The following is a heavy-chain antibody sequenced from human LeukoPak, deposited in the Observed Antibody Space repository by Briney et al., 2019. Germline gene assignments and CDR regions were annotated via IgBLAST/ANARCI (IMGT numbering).Heavy chain of an antibody. CDR1: GGSISSSSYY. D-gene: IGHD1-1*01. CDR2: IYYSGST. CDR3: ARHGMADGYYYYYYMDV. J-gene: IGHJ6*03. V-gene: IGHV4-39*01. Sequence: PSETLSLTCTVSGGSISSSSYYWGWIRQPPGKGLEWIGSIYYSGSTYYNPSLKSRVTISVDTSKNQFSLKLSSVTAADTAVYYCARHGMADGYYYYYYMDVWGKGTTVTISS.